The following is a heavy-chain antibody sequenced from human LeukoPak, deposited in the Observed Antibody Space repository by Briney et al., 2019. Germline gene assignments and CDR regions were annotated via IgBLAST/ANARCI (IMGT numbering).Heavy chain of an antibody. Sequence: GASVKVSCKASGYTFTSYYMHWVRQAPGQGLEWMGIINPSGGSTSYAQKFQGRVTMTRDTSTGTVYMELSSLRSEDTAVYYCARIAAAGTAFDYWGQGTLVTVSS. CDR1: GYTFTSYY. CDR3: ARIAAAGTAFDY. CDR2: INPSGGST. V-gene: IGHV1-46*01. D-gene: IGHD6-13*01. J-gene: IGHJ4*02.